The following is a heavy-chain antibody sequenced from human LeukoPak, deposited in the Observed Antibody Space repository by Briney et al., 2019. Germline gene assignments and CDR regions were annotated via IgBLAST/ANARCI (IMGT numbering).Heavy chain of an antibody. CDR3: AKAGGYCSASTCYSNF. CDR1: GFTFSDYA. D-gene: IGHD2-15*01. V-gene: IGHV3-30*18. Sequence: TGGSLRLSCAASGFTFSDYAIHWVRQAPGKGLEWVAIISYDGGNKYYTDSVRGRFTISRDNSKNTLYLQMNSLRAEDTAVYYWAKAGGYCSASTCYSNFWGQGTLVTVSS. J-gene: IGHJ4*01. CDR2: ISYDGGNK.